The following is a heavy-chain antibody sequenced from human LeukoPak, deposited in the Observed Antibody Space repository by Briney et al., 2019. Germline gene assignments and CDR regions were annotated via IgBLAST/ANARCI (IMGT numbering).Heavy chain of an antibody. J-gene: IGHJ4*02. CDR3: TRPHVDGGYYHHQY. CDR1: GFTFSSYA. CDR2: VIGSGRST. D-gene: IGHD3-22*01. V-gene: IGHV3-23*01. Sequence: GGSLRLSCAASGFTFSSYAMSWVRQAPGKGLEWVSGVIGSGRSTYYADSVKGRFTISRDNSRNTLYLQMSSLRAEDTAVYYCTRPHVDGGYYHHQYWGQGTLVTVSS.